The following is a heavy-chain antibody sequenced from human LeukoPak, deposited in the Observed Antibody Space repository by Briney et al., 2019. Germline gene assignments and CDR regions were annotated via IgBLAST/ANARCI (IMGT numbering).Heavy chain of an antibody. D-gene: IGHD6-25*01. CDR2: IKPEGTQR. Sequence: GGSLRLSCAASGFSFRTYWMSWVRRAPGKGLEWVASIKPEGTQRFYVDSVKGRFTISRDNAKNSLYLQMNSLRAEDTAVYYCARFAAGGSYYYYMDVWGKGTTVTVSS. V-gene: IGHV3-7*01. CDR3: ARFAAGGSYYYYMDV. CDR1: GFSFRTYW. J-gene: IGHJ6*03.